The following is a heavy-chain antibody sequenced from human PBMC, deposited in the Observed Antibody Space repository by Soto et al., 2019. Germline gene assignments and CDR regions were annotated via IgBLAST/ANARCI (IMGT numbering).Heavy chain of an antibody. CDR2: IYHSGST. CDR1: GGSISSSNW. J-gene: IGHJ6*02. CDR3: ARKLVVPAAMPGASYYYYGMDV. D-gene: IGHD2-2*01. V-gene: IGHV4-4*02. Sequence: SETLSLTCAVSGGSISSSNWWSWVRQPPGKGLEWIGEIYHSGSTNYNPSLKSRVTISVDKSKNQFSLKLSSVTAADTAVYYCARKLVVPAAMPGASYYYYGMDVWGQGTTVTVSS.